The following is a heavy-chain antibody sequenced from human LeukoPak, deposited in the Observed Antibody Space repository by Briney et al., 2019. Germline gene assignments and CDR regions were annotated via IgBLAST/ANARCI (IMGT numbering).Heavy chain of an antibody. J-gene: IGHJ4*02. V-gene: IGHV4-31*03. CDR2: IYYSGSI. D-gene: IGHD5-18*01. CDR1: GGSLSRGGYY. CDR3: APRYRYGEAYFDY. Sequence: PAETLSLTCSLSGGSLSRGGYYWCWLRPPRGGGREGCVDIYYSGSIYYNPSLRSRVTISVDTSNNQFSLKLSSASAADTALYYCAPRYRYGEAYFDYCCQGPRVTVSA.